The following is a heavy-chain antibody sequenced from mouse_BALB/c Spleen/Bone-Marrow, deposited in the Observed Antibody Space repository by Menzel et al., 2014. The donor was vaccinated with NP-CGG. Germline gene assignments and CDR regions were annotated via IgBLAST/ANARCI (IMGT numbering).Heavy chain of an antibody. CDR1: GFTFSSFG. D-gene: IGHD1-1*01. V-gene: IGHV5-17*02. Sequence: EVMLVESGGGLVQPGGSRKLSCAASGFTFSSFGMHWVRQAPEKGLEWVAYISSGSSTIYYGDTVMGRFTISRGNPKNTLFLQMTSLRSEDTATYYCVRSGSSSGYFDYWGQGTTLTVSS. CDR3: VRSGSSSGYFDY. J-gene: IGHJ2*01. CDR2: ISSGSSTI.